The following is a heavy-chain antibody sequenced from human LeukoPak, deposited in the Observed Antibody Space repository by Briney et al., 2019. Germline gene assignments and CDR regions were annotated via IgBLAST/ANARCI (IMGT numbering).Heavy chain of an antibody. D-gene: IGHD2-2*01. CDR1: GFTFSSYA. CDR3: ARILVVPATYAFDI. J-gene: IGHJ3*02. Sequence: TGGSLRLSCAASGFTFSSYAMSWVRQAPGKGLEWVSAISGSGGSTYYADSVKGRFTISRDNAKNSLYLQMNSLRAEDTAVYYCARILVVPATYAFDIWGQGKMVTVSS. CDR2: ISGSGGST. V-gene: IGHV3-23*01.